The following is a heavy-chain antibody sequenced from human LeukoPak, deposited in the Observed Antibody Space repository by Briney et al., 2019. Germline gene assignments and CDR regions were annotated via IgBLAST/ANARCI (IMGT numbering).Heavy chain of an antibody. CDR3: ARSKFTMVRGVNPYNWFDP. V-gene: IGHV1-2*02. CDR1: GYTFTGYY. Sequence: EASVKVSCKASGYTFTGYYMHWVRQAPGQGLEWMGWINPNSGGTNYAQKFQGRVTMTRDTSISTAYMELSRLRSDGTAVYYCARSKFTMVRGVNPYNWFDPWGQGTLVTVSS. CDR2: INPNSGGT. J-gene: IGHJ5*02. D-gene: IGHD3-10*01.